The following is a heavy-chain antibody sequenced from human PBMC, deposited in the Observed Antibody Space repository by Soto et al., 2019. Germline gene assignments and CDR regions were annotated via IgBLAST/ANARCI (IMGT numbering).Heavy chain of an antibody. CDR1: GFTFSSYW. CDR2: IKQDGSEK. Sequence: EVQLVESGGGLVQPGGSLRLSCAASGFTFSSYWMSWVRQAPGKGLEWEANIKQDGSEKYYVDSVKGRFTISRDNAKNSLYVLMNSLRAEDTAVYYCARVGYSSGWTFFDYWGHGTLVTVSS. D-gene: IGHD6-19*01. V-gene: IGHV3-7*01. J-gene: IGHJ4*01. CDR3: ARVGYSSGWTFFDY.